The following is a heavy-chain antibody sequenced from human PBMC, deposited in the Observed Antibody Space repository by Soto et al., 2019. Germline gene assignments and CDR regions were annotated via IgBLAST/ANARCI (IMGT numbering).Heavy chain of an antibody. D-gene: IGHD2-15*01. CDR3: TTASLEIVMVPPAIALPSLDAFDI. Sequence: PGGSLRLSCAASGFTFTNAWMNWVRQAPGKGLEWVGRIKSKPDGGTTDYAAPVRGRFTISRDDSKNTVYLQMNSLKTEDTAVYYCTTASLEIVMVPPAIALPSLDAFDIWGQGTMVTVSS. V-gene: IGHV3-15*07. CDR1: GFTFTNAW. J-gene: IGHJ3*02. CDR2: IKSKPDGGTT.